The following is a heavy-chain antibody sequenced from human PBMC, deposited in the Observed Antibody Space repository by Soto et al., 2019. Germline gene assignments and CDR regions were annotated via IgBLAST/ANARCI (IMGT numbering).Heavy chain of an antibody. J-gene: IGHJ6*02. Sequence: GGSLRLSCAASGFTFSSYWMHWVRQAPGKGLVWVSRVNPDGSSTTYADSVKGRFTISRDNAKNTLYLQMNSLRVEDTAVYYCARVNVDTAMAGPGHYYYYGMDVWGQGTTVTVSS. CDR1: GFTFSSYW. D-gene: IGHD5-18*01. CDR2: VNPDGSST. CDR3: ARVNVDTAMAGPGHYYYYGMDV. V-gene: IGHV3-74*01.